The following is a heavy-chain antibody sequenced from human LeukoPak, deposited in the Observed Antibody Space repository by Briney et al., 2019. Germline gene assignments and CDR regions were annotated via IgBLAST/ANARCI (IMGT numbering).Heavy chain of an antibody. CDR3: ARGLVDSSGWSTPGDFQH. J-gene: IGHJ1*01. D-gene: IGHD6-19*01. CDR2: MNPNSGNT. Sequence: GASVKVSCKASGYTFTSYDINWVRQATGQGLEWMGWMNPNSGNTGYAQKSQGRITMTRNTSISTAYMELSSLRSEDTAVYYCARGLVDSSGWSTPGDFQHWGQGTLVTVSS. CDR1: GYTFTSYD. V-gene: IGHV1-8*01.